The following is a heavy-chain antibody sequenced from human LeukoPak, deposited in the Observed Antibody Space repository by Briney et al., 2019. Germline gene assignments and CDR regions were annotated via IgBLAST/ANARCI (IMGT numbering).Heavy chain of an antibody. D-gene: IGHD6-19*01. J-gene: IGHJ4*02. CDR3: ARVLAGKVFDY. V-gene: IGHV3-66*01. Sequence: PGGSLRLSCAASGFTVSSNYMSWVRQAPGKGLEWVSVIYSGGSTYYADSVKGRFTISRDNSKNTLYLQMNSLRAEDTAVYYCARVLAGKVFDYWGQGTLVTVSS. CDR2: IYSGGST. CDR1: GFTVSSNY.